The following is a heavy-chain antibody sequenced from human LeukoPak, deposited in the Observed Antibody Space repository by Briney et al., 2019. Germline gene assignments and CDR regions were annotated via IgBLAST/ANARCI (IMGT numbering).Heavy chain of an antibody. CDR3: ARGGEYCSSTSCYMGDAFEI. CDR2: INPNSGGT. CDR1: GYTFTGYY. J-gene: IGHJ3*02. D-gene: IGHD2-2*02. Sequence: GASVKVSCKASGYTFTGYYMHWVRQAPGQGLEWMGWINPNSGGTNYAQKFQGRVTMTRNTSISTAYMELSSLRSEDTAVYYCARGGEYCSSTSCYMGDAFEIWGQGTMVTVSS. V-gene: IGHV1-2*02.